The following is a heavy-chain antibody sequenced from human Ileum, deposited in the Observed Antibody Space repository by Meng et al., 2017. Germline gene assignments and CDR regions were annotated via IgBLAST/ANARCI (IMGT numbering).Heavy chain of an antibody. D-gene: IGHD6-19*01. CDR1: GYTLNSYY. CDR3: ARGVAEN. V-gene: IGHV1-46*02. J-gene: IGHJ4*02. Sequence: VQIGQSGAEVKKPGASVKVSCNASGYTLNSYYRHWVRKAPGQGLERMGIINPSGGSTSYAQKFQGRVTMTRDTSPSTVYMELSSLRSEDTAVYYCARGVAENWGQGTLVTVSS. CDR2: INPSGGST.